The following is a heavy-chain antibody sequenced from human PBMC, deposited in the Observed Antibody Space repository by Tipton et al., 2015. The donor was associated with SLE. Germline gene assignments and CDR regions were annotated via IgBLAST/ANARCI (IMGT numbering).Heavy chain of an antibody. D-gene: IGHD3-22*01. CDR1: GFTFSSYA. V-gene: IGHV3-30*04. CDR2: ISYDGSNK. J-gene: IGHJ4*02. Sequence: LRLSCAASGFTFSSYAMHWVRQAPGKGLEWVAVISYDGSNKYYADSVKGRFTISRDNSKNTLYLQMNSLRAEDTAVYYCAKAGDSSGYYLDYWGQGTLVTVSS. CDR3: AKAGDSSGYYLDY.